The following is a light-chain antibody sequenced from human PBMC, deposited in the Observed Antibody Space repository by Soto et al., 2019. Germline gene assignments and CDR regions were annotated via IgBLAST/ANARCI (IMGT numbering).Light chain of an antibody. V-gene: IGLV2-11*01. CDR1: SSDVGGYDY. Sequence: QAVVTQPRSVSGSPGRSVTISCTGTSSDVGGYDYVSWYQHRPGKAPRVMIYDVTKRPSGVPDRFSGSKSGNTASLTISGLQAEDEAEYYCCSYAGTDTHVVLGGGTQLTVL. CDR3: CSYAGTDTHVV. J-gene: IGLJ2*01. CDR2: DVT.